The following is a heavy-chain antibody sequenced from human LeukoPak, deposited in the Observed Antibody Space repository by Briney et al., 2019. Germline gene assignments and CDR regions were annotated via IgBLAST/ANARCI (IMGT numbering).Heavy chain of an antibody. D-gene: IGHD3-16*01. J-gene: IGHJ4*02. CDR3: ARESPLGSWGSYLFES. CDR1: GDSISSRGYY. CDR2: VYYSGNT. V-gene: IGHV4-39*07. Sequence: PSETLSLTCTVSGDSISSRGYYWGWIRQPPGKGLEWVGSVYYSGNTYYNPSLGSRLAISLDTSKNHFSLRLYSVTAADTAVYYCARESPLGSWGSYLFESWGQGTLVTVSS.